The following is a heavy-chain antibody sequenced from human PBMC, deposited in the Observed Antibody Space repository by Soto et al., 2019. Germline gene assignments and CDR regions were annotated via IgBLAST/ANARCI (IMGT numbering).Heavy chain of an antibody. CDR2: IYSGGST. Sequence: EVQLVESGGGLVKPGDSLRLSCAASGFTVSSNYMSWVRQAPGKGLEWVSVIYSGGSTYYADSVKGRFTISRDNSKNTLYLQMNSLRAEDTAVYYCARGLPRPRVLVYWGQGTLVTVSS. CDR1: GFTVSSNY. J-gene: IGHJ4*02. V-gene: IGHV3-66*01. CDR3: ARGLPRPRVLVY. D-gene: IGHD2-15*01.